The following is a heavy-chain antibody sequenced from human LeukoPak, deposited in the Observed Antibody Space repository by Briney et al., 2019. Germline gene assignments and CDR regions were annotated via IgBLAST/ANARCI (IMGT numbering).Heavy chain of an antibody. J-gene: IGHJ4*02. CDR1: GFTFSTYA. CDR3: AKVGYSYGYVYYFDY. Sequence: PGGSLRLSCATSGFTFSTYAMTWVRQAPGKGPEWVSFISGSGGSTYYADSVKGRLTISRDNSKNTLFLQMHSLRVEDTAIYYRAKVGYSYGYVYYFDYWGQGTLVTVSS. V-gene: IGHV3-23*01. CDR2: ISGSGGST. D-gene: IGHD5-18*01.